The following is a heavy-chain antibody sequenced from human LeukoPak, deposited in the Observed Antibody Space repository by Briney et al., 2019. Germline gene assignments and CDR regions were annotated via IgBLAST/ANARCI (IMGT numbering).Heavy chain of an antibody. V-gene: IGHV3-53*01. CDR2: IYSGGTT. CDR3: ARYSSGFDY. Sequence: GGSLRLSCAASGFTVSSNYMNWVRQAPGKGLEWVSIIYSGGTTYYADSVKGRFTISRDNSKNTLYLQMNSLRAEDTAVYYCARYSSGFDYWGQGTLVTVSS. J-gene: IGHJ4*02. CDR1: GFTVSSNY. D-gene: IGHD5-18*01.